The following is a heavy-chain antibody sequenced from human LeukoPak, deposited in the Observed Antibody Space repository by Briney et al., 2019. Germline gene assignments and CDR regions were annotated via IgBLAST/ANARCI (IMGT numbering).Heavy chain of an antibody. J-gene: IGHJ5*02. Sequence: ASVKVSCKASGYTFISYGISWVRHAPGQGLEWMGWISTYNGKTNYAQKVQDRVTMTTDTSTSTVYMELRSLRSDDTALYFCARDFSNFSYGTWFDPWGQGTLVTVSS. CDR1: GYTFISYG. CDR2: ISTYNGKT. V-gene: IGHV1-18*01. CDR3: ARDFSNFSYGTWFDP. D-gene: IGHD1-1*01.